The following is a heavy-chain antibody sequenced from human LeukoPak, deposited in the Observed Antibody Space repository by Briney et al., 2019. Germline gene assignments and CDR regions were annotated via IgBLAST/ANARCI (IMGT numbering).Heavy chain of an antibody. CDR1: GGSISSSSYY. CDR2: IYYSGST. Sequence: SETLSLTCTVSGGSISSSSYYWGWIRQPPGTGLEWIGSIYYSGSTYYNPSLKSQVTISVDTSKNQFSLKLSSVTAADTAVYYCARHVDWSGYYTLSGWFDPWGQGTLVTVSS. D-gene: IGHD3-3*01. V-gene: IGHV4-39*01. J-gene: IGHJ5*02. CDR3: ARHVDWSGYYTLSGWFDP.